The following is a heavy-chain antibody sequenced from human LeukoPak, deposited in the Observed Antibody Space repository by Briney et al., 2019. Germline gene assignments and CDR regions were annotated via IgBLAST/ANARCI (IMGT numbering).Heavy chain of an antibody. CDR2: IYFSGST. V-gene: IGHV4-31*03. CDR3: ARVVDSGKITPRNRDGYKYYYYYGMDV. Sequence: PSETLSLTCTVSGGSISSGGYYWSWIRQHPGKGLEWIGYIYFSGSTYYNPSLKSRVTISVDTSKNQFSLKLSSVTAADTAVYYCARVVDSGKITPRNRDGYKYYYYYGMDVWGQGTTVTVSS. J-gene: IGHJ6*02. CDR1: GGSISSGGYY. D-gene: IGHD5-24*01.